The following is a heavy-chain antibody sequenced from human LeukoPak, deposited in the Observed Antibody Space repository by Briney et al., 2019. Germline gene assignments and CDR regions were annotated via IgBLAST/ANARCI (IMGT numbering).Heavy chain of an antibody. CDR2: INHSGST. CDR1: GGSFSDYY. CDR3: ARSRLRWNAFDI. J-gene: IGHJ3*02. V-gene: IGHV4-34*10. Sequence: PSETLSLTCAVYGGSFSDYYWNWIRQPPGKGLEWIGEINHSGSTSYNPSLKSRVTISVDSSKNQFSLKLSSVTAADTAVYYCARSRLRWNAFDIWGQGTMVTVSS. D-gene: IGHD4-23*01.